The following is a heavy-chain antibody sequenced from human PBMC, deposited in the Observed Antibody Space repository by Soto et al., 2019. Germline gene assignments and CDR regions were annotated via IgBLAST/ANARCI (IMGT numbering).Heavy chain of an antibody. V-gene: IGHV3-30*04. D-gene: IGHD3-16*01. CDR1: GFTFNSYA. Sequence: PLGSLRLSCAASGFTFNSYAMHWFRQAPGQGLEWVAVISFNGIDTYYADSVKGRATISRDNSRNTVFMQMTSLRTEATAVFYCERDIDRSRVPHHTYVAHGLWGQGKLVTVSS. CDR3: ERDIDRSRVPHHTYVAHGL. CDR2: ISFNGIDT. J-gene: IGHJ4*02.